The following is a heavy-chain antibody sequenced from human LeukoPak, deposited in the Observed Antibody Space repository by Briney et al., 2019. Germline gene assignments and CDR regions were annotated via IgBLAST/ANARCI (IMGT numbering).Heavy chain of an antibody. D-gene: IGHD5-24*01. CDR3: ARSRRWLQGQYYFDY. CDR1: GFTFSSYE. CDR2: ISSSGSTI. V-gene: IGHV3-48*03. J-gene: IGHJ4*02. Sequence: PGGSLRLSCAASGFTFSSYEMNWVRQAPGKGLEWVSYISSSGSTIYYADSVKGRFTISRDNAKNSLYLQMNSLRAEDTAVYYCARSRRWLQGQYYFDYWGQGTLVTVSS.